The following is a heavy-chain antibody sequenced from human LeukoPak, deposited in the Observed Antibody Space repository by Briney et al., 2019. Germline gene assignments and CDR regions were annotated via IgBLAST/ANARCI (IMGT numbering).Heavy chain of an antibody. CDR1: GFTFSDYY. Sequence: KSGGSLRLSCAASGFTFSDYYMSWIRQAPGKGLEWVSYISSSGNTIFYADSVKGRFTISRDNAKNSLYLQMNSLRAEDTAVYYCARDRHRVPAAMQGRFDYWGQGTLVTVSS. CDR3: ARDRHRVPAAMQGRFDY. CDR2: ISSSGNTI. J-gene: IGHJ4*02. D-gene: IGHD2-2*01. V-gene: IGHV3-11*04.